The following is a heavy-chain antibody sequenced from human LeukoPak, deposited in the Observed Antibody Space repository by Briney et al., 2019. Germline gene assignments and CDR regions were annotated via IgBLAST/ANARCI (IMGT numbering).Heavy chain of an antibody. CDR2: ISTNGGGT. V-gene: IGHV3-64*01. CDR1: GFTFSSYG. D-gene: IGHD2-15*01. CDR3: ARYCSGVSCYSGYDY. Sequence: EGSLRLSCAASGFTFSSYGMHWVRQTPGKGLEYVPAISTNGGGTYYANSVKGRFTISRDNSKNTLYLQMGSLRAEDMAVYYCARYCSGVSCYSGYDYWGQGTLVTVSS. J-gene: IGHJ4*02.